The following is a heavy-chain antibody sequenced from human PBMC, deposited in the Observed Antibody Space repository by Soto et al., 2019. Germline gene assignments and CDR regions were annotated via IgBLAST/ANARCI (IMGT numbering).Heavy chain of an antibody. J-gene: IGHJ5*02. D-gene: IGHD6-13*01. CDR2: INAGNGNT. CDR3: ARTGAIAAAGTPKWYNWFDP. CDR1: VYTFTIYA. V-gene: IGHV1-3*01. Sequence: ASVNGSCTASVYTFTIYAMHWVRQAPGQRLELMGWINAGNGNTKYSQKFQGRVTITRDTSASTAYMELSSLRSEDTAVYYCARTGAIAAAGTPKWYNWFDPWGQGTLVTVSS.